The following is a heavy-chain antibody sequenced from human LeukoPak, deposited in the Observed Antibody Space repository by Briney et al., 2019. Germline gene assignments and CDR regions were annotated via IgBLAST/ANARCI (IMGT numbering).Heavy chain of an antibody. J-gene: IGHJ4*02. CDR1: GGSISSYY. CDR3: ARDHHDSSGFDY. Sequence: SETLSLTCTVSGGSISSYYWSWIRQPPGKGLEWTGYIYYSGSTNYNPSLKSRVTISVDTSKNQFSLKLSSVTAADTAVYYCARDHHDSSGFDYWGQGTLVTVSS. D-gene: IGHD3-22*01. V-gene: IGHV4-59*01. CDR2: IYYSGST.